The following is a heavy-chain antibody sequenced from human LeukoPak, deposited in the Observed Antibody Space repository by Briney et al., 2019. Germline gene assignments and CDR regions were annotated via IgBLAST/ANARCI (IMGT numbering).Heavy chain of an antibody. CDR1: GFTVSSNY. CDR3: ARASLGYCSGGSCYPKRYYYYYYMDA. D-gene: IGHD2-15*01. V-gene: IGHV3-66*01. CDR2: IYSGGST. Sequence: GGSLRLSCAASGFTVSSNYMSWVRQAPGKGLEWVSVIYSGGSTYYADSVKGRFTISRDNSKNTLYLQMNSLRAEDTAVYYCARASLGYCSGGSCYPKRYYYYYYMDAWGKGTTVTISS. J-gene: IGHJ6*03.